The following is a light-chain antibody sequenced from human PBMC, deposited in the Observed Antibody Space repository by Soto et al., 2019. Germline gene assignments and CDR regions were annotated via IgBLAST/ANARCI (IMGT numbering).Light chain of an antibody. CDR3: SSYAASNNFYFV. CDR2: EVT. V-gene: IGLV2-8*01. Sequence: QSALTQPPSASGSPGQSVTISCTGTSSDVGGYNYVSWYQQYPGRATKLMIYEVTKPPSGVPDRFSGSKSGNTASLTVSGLQAEDEADYYCSSYAASNNFYFVFGGGTKLAVL. J-gene: IGLJ3*02. CDR1: SSDVGGYNY.